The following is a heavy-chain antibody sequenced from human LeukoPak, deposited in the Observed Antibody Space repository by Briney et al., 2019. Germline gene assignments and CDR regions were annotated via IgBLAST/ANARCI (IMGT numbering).Heavy chain of an antibody. CDR1: GYTFTSYD. CDR3: ARDNPWGTSGSYYFDY. Sequence: GASVKVSCKASGYTFTSYDINWVRQATGQGLEWMGWMNPNSGNTGYAQKFQGRVTMTRNASISTAYMELSSLRSEDTAVYYCARDNPWGTSGSYYFDYWGQGTLVTVSS. CDR2: MNPNSGNT. D-gene: IGHD6-19*01. J-gene: IGHJ4*02. V-gene: IGHV1-8*01.